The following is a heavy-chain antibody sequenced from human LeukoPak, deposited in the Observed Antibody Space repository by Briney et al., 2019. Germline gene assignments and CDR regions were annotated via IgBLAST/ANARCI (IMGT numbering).Heavy chain of an antibody. Sequence: ASVKVSCKASGYTFTGYYMRWVRQAPGQGLEWMGWINPNSGGTNYAQKFQGRVTMTRDTSISTAYMELSRLRSDDTAVYYCARVSSGYCSSTSCPGKGRFDYWGQGTLVTVSS. CDR3: ARVSSGYCSSTSCPGKGRFDY. V-gene: IGHV1-2*02. CDR2: INPNSGGT. D-gene: IGHD2-2*01. J-gene: IGHJ4*02. CDR1: GYTFTGYY.